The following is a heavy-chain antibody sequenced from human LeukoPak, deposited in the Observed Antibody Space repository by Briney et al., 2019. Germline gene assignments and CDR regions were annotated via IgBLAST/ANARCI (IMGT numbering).Heavy chain of an antibody. J-gene: IGHJ4*02. V-gene: IGHV4-39*07. D-gene: IGHD4-11*01. CDR1: GGSISSSSYY. Sequence: PSETLSLTCTVSGGSISSSSYYWGWIRQPPGKGLEWIGSIYYSGSTYYNPSLKSRVTISVDTSKNQFSLKLSSVTAADTAVYYCARAPTYSKSVVDFDYWGQGTLVTVSS. CDR3: ARAPTYSKSVVDFDY. CDR2: IYYSGST.